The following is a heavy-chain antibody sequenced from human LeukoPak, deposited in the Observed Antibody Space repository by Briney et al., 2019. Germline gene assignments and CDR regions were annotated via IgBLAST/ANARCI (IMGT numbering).Heavy chain of an antibody. J-gene: IGHJ3*02. CDR1: GYTFTNYY. V-gene: IGHV1-46*01. CDR3: ARRLGSNAFDI. D-gene: IGHD2-21*01. CDR2: INPSGGST. Sequence: GASVKVSCKASGYTFTNYYMHWVRQAPGQGLEWMGIINPSGGSTSYAQNFQGRVTMTRDTSTSTVYMELSSLRSEDTAVYYCARRLGSNAFDIWGQGTMVTVSS.